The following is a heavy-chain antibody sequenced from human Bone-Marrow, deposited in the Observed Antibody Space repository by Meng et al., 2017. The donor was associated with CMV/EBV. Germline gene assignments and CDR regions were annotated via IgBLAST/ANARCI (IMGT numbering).Heavy chain of an antibody. D-gene: IGHD2-2*01. CDR2: IYSGGSAT. J-gene: IGHJ3*02. Sequence: GGSLRLSCAASGFTFSTHAMSWVRQAPGKGLNWVSIIYSGGSATYYADSVKGRFTISRDDSKNTLYLQMNSLRAEDTAVYYCAKLVVPAASGDAFDIWGQGTMVTFSS. V-gene: IGHV3-23*03. CDR1: GFTFSTHA. CDR3: AKLVVPAASGDAFDI.